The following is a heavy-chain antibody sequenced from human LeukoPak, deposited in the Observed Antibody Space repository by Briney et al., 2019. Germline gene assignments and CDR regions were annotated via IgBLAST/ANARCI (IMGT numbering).Heavy chain of an antibody. D-gene: IGHD3-22*01. V-gene: IGHV4-59*01. Sequence: PSETLSLTCTVSGVSISSYYWSWLRQPPGKGLEWIGYIYYSGSTNYNPSLKSRVTISVDTSKNQFSLKLSSVTAADTAVYYCARDRYDSSDRYYYYYYMDVWGKGTTVTVSS. J-gene: IGHJ6*03. CDR3: ARDRYDSSDRYYYYYYMDV. CDR1: GVSISSYY. CDR2: IYYSGST.